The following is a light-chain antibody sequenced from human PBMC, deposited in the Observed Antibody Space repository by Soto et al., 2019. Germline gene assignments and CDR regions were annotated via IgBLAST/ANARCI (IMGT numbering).Light chain of an antibody. CDR2: RAS. CDR1: QTISTW. Sequence: DIQMTQSPSTLSASVGDRVTITCRASQTISTWLAWYQQKPGKAPKLLIYRASSLASGVPSRFSGSGAGTEFTLTRSSLQPDDVATYYCQQYNTFSPLTFGRGTKVEIK. J-gene: IGKJ1*01. CDR3: QQYNTFSPLT. V-gene: IGKV1-5*03.